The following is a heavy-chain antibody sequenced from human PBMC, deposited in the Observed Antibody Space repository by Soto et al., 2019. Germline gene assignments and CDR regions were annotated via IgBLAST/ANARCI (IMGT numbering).Heavy chain of an antibody. D-gene: IGHD4-17*01. CDR1: GGTFSSYA. CDR2: IIPIFGTA. J-gene: IGHJ4*02. V-gene: IGHV1-69*13. CDR3: ARVNGLYGDYVYFDY. Sequence: SVKVSCKASGGTFSSYAISWVRQAPGQGLEWMGGIIPIFGTANYAQKFQGRVTITADESTSTAYMELSSLRSEDTAVYYCARVNGLYGDYVYFDYWGQGTLVTVSS.